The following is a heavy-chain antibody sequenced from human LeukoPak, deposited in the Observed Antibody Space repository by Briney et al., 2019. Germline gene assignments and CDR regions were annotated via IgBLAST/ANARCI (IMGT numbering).Heavy chain of an antibody. CDR1: GFTFSSYW. CDR2: IKQDGSEK. CDR3: ARNMYYYDSSGYYYEAFDI. D-gene: IGHD3-22*01. V-gene: IGHV3-7*01. Sequence: GGSLRLSCAASGFTFSSYWMSWVRQAPGKGLEWVANIKQDGSEKYYVDSVKGRFTISRDNAKNSLYLQMNSLRAEDTAVYYCARNMYYYDSSGYYYEAFDIWGQGTMVTVSS. J-gene: IGHJ3*02.